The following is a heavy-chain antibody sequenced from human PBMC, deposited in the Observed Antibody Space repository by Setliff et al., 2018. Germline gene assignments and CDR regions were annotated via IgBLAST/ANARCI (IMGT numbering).Heavy chain of an antibody. J-gene: IGHJ5*02. V-gene: IGHV4-61*09. D-gene: IGHD3-16*01. CDR2: IYTRGST. CDR3: ARRTFGSGRFDP. CDR1: GGSINEANYY. Sequence: SETLSLTCTVSGGSINEANYYWSWIRQPAGKGLEWIGHIYTRGSTNYNPSLRSRVSISVDTSKNHFSLRLSSVAATDTAVYYCARRTFGSGRFDPWGQGTLVTVSS.